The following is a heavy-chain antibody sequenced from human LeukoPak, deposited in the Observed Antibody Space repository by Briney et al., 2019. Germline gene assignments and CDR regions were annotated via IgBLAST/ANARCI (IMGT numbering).Heavy chain of an antibody. J-gene: IGHJ4*02. CDR2: IRYDGSNK. V-gene: IGHV3-30*02. Sequence: PGGSLRLSCAASGFTFSSYGMHWVRQAPGKGLEGVAFIRYDGSNKYYADSVKGRFTISRDNSKNTLYLHGNSLRPEDTAVYCCAKDPSWSGYFDYWGQGTLVTVSS. CDR1: GFTFSSYG. D-gene: IGHD6-13*01. CDR3: AKDPSWSGYFDY.